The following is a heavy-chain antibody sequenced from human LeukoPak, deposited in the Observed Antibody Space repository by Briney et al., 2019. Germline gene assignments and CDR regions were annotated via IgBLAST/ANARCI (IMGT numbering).Heavy chain of an antibody. CDR1: GFTFSSYA. CDR2: ISGSGGRT. V-gene: IGHV3-23*01. J-gene: IGHJ4*02. D-gene: IGHD1-26*01. Sequence: PGGSLRLSCAASGFTFSSYAMSWVRQAPGKGLEWVSAISGSGGRTYYADSVKGRFTISRDNSKNTLYLQMNSLRAEDTAIYYCAKEIRYSGSYRSGNYWGQGTLVTVSS. CDR3: AKEIRYSGSYRSGNY.